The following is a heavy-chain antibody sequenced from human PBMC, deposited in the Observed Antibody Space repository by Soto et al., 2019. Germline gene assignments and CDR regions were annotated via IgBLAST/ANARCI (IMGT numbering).Heavy chain of an antibody. D-gene: IGHD2-15*01. CDR3: ANDLWQLLQFSSVEFDY. Sequence: PGGSLRLSCAASGFTFSSYAMSWVRQAPGKGLEWVSAISGSGGSTYYADPVKGRCTISRDNSKNTLYLQMNSLRAEDTAVYYCANDLWQLLQFSSVEFDYWGQGTLVTVSS. CDR2: ISGSGGST. V-gene: IGHV3-23*01. J-gene: IGHJ4*02. CDR1: GFTFSSYA.